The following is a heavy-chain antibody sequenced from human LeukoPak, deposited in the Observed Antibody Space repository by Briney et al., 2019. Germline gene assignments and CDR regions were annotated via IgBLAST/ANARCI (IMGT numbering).Heavy chain of an antibody. CDR2: IYPGDSDT. V-gene: IGHV5-51*01. Sequence: GESLKISCKGSGYSFTAYWTAWVRQMPGKGLEWMGIIYPGDSDTRYSPSFQGQVTFSADKSISTAYLQWSSLKASDTAMYYCARRDTRIAAAQLDYWGQGTLVTVSS. CDR1: GYSFTAYW. CDR3: ARRDTRIAAAQLDY. D-gene: IGHD6-13*01. J-gene: IGHJ4*02.